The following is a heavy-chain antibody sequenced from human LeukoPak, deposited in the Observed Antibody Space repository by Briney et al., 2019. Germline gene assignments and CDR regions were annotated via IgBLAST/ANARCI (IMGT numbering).Heavy chain of an antibody. J-gene: IGHJ4*02. Sequence: GASVKVSCKASGGTFSSYAISWVRQAPGQGLEWMGGIIPIFGTANYAQKFQGRVTITADESTSTAYMELSSLRSKDTAVYYCARGGIAAAGTFDYWGQGTLVTVSS. V-gene: IGHV1-69*13. CDR2: IIPIFGTA. CDR3: ARGGIAAAGTFDY. D-gene: IGHD6-13*01. CDR1: GGTFSSYA.